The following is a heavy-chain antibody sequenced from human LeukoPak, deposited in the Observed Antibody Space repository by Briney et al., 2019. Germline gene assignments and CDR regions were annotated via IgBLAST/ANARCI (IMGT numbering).Heavy chain of an antibody. CDR1: GSSIGTYS. Sequence: SETLSLTCTVSGSSIGTYSWSWIRQPPGKGLEWIGYIYTSGSTNYNPSLKSRVTISVDTSKNQFSLKLSSVTAADTAVYYCARLKRYCSSTSCNRYYYYYYMDVWGKGTTVTVSS. CDR2: IYTSGST. D-gene: IGHD2-2*01. V-gene: IGHV4-4*09. CDR3: ARLKRYCSSTSCNRYYYYYYMDV. J-gene: IGHJ6*03.